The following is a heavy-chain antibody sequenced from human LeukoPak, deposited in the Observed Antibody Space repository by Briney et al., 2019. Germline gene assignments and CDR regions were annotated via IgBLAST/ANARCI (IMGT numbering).Heavy chain of an antibody. D-gene: IGHD3-16*01. J-gene: IGHJ5*02. CDR1: GFTFSSYW. CDR2: INNDGSTT. CDR3: AKGGSFDP. Sequence: GGSLRLSCAASGFTFSSYWMHWVRQAPGKGLVWVSHINNDGSTTSYADSVKGRFTISRDNAKNTLYLQVNSLRDEDTAVYYCAKGGSFDPWGQGTLVTVSS. V-gene: IGHV3-74*01.